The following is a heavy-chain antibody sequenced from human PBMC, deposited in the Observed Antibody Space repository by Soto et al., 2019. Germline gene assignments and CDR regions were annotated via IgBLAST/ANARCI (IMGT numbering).Heavy chain of an antibody. CDR2: IWYDGSNK. J-gene: IGHJ4*02. D-gene: IGHD2-21*02. V-gene: IGHV3-33*01. Sequence: QVQLVESGGGVVQPGRSLRLSCAASGFTFSSYGMHWVRQAPGKGLEWVAVIWYDGSNKYYADFVKGRFTISRDNSKNTLYLQMNSLRAEDTAVYYCARDQGAYCGGDCTYYFDYWGQGTLVTVSS. CDR3: ARDQGAYCGGDCTYYFDY. CDR1: GFTFSSYG.